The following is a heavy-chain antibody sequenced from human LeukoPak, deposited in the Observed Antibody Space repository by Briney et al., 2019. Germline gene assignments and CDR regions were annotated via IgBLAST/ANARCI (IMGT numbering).Heavy chain of an antibody. Sequence: PGGSLRLSCAASGFTFSSYGMHWVRQAPGKGLEWVAVIWYDGSNKYYADSVKGRFTISRDNSKNTLYLQMNSLTAEDTAVYYCAEEEEAYCGGDCYSTAGYWGQGTLVTVSS. J-gene: IGHJ4*02. CDR1: GFTFSSYG. D-gene: IGHD2-21*02. CDR2: IWYDGSNK. CDR3: AEEEEAYCGGDCYSTAGY. V-gene: IGHV3-33*06.